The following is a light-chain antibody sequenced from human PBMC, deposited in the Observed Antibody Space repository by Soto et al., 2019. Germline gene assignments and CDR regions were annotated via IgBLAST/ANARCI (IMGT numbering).Light chain of an antibody. CDR3: QQYGSSPRT. CDR1: QSLSGSY. CDR2: GAS. Sequence: EIVLTQSPCTLSLSPGERGTLSCRASQSLSGSYLAWYQQKPGQAPRLLIYGASSRATGIPDRFSGSGSGTDFTLTISRLEPEDFAVYYCQQYGSSPRTFGQGTKVDIK. J-gene: IGKJ1*01. V-gene: IGKV3-20*01.